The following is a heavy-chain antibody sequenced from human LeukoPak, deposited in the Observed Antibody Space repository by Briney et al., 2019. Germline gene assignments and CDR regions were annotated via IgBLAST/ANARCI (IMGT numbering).Heavy chain of an antibody. CDR1: GGTFSSYA. V-gene: IGHV1-69*01. CDR2: IIPIFGTA. Sequence: SVKVSCKASGGTFSSYAISWVRQAPGQGLEWMGGIIPIFGTANYAQKFQGRVTITADESTSTAYMGLSSLRSEDTAVYYCARSSLGDFWSGYYGLYFDYWGQGTLVTVSS. J-gene: IGHJ4*02. CDR3: ARSSLGDFWSGYYGLYFDY. D-gene: IGHD3-3*01.